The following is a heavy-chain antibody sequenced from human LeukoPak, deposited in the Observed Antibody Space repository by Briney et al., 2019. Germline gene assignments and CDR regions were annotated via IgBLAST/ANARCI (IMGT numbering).Heavy chain of an antibody. CDR2: ISGSGGST. CDR1: GFTFSSYA. J-gene: IGHJ4*02. V-gene: IGHV3-23*01. CDR3: AKAVGTMIVVVMPFGY. D-gene: IGHD3-22*01. Sequence: PGGSLRLSCAASGFTFSSYAMSWVRQAPGKGLEWVSAISGSGGSTYYADSVKGRFTISRDNSKNTLYLQMNSLSAEDTAVYYCAKAVGTMIVVVMPFGYWGQGTLVTVSS.